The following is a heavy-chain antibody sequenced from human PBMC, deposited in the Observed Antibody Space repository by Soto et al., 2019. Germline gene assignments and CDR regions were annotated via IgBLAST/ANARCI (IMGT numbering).Heavy chain of an antibody. CDR2: ISSSSNYL. Sequence: GGSLRLSCAASGFTFSSYSMNWVRQAPGKGLEWVSSISSSSNYLYYADSVKGRFTISRDNAKNSLFLQMNSLRGEDTAVYYCARDQGDCSSASCYRYSYYYMDVWGKGTTVTVSS. D-gene: IGHD2-2*02. CDR3: ARDQGDCSSASCYRYSYYYMDV. V-gene: IGHV3-21*01. CDR1: GFTFSSYS. J-gene: IGHJ6*03.